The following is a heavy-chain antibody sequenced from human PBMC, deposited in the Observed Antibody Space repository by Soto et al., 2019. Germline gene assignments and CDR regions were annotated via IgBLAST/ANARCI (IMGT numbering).Heavy chain of an antibody. J-gene: IGHJ4*02. V-gene: IGHV3-49*03. CDR2: IRSKAYGGTT. Sequence: GGSPRLSCTASGFTFGDYAMSWFRQAPGKGLEWVGFIRSKAYGGTTEYAASVKGRFTISRDDSKSIAYLQMNSLKTEDTAVYYCTRDSTIFGVVSTFDYWGQGTLVTVSS. D-gene: IGHD3-3*01. CDR3: TRDSTIFGVVSTFDY. CDR1: GFTFGDYA.